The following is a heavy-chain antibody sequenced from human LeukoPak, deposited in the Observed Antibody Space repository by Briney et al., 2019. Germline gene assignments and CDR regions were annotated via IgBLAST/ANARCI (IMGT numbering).Heavy chain of an antibody. CDR2: ISPNSGGT. V-gene: IGHV1-2*02. J-gene: IGHJ5*02. CDR3: ARERIFVTINGLAPTTWSTP. Sequence: EASVKVSCKASGYTFTGYYIHWVRQAPGQGLEWMGWISPNSGGTNYAQKFQGRVTMTRDTSITTAYMELSRLRSDDTAVYYCARERIFVTINGLAPTTWSTPGGQGTWVPVSA. D-gene: IGHD3-3*01. CDR1: GYTFTGYY.